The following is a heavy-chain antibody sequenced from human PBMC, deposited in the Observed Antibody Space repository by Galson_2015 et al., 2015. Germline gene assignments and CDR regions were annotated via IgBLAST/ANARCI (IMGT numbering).Heavy chain of an antibody. D-gene: IGHD1-7*01. Sequence: SVKVSCKASGGTFSSYTISWVRQAPGQGLEWMGRIIPILGIANYAQKFQGRVTITADKSTSTAYMELSSLRSEDTAVYYCASELPDGYFDLWGRGTLVTVSS. CDR3: ASELPDGYFDL. J-gene: IGHJ2*01. V-gene: IGHV1-69*02. CDR2: IIPILGIA. CDR1: GGTFSSYT.